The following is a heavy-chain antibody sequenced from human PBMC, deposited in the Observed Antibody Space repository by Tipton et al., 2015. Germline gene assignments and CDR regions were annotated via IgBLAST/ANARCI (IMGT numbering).Heavy chain of an antibody. Sequence: QVQLVQSGAEVKKPGSSVNVSCKTSLGTFTNFALSWVRQAPGQGLEWMGGVIPTFTNAIYAEKFQARVTITADKSTSTTYMELNNVTSEDTALYYCVRETAMGAFGYWGQGTLVTVSS. J-gene: IGHJ4*02. CDR2: VIPTFTNA. V-gene: IGHV1-69*06. CDR1: LGTFTNFA. CDR3: VRETAMGAFGY.